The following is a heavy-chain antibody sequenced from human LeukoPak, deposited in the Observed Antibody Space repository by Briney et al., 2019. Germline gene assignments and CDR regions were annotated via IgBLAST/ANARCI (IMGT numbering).Heavy chain of an antibody. CDR3: ARVHWYFDF. CDR1: GFTFSDYY. J-gene: IGHJ2*01. V-gene: IGHV3-7*04. Sequence: PGGSLRLSCAASGFTFSDYYMSWVRQAPGKGLEWVAHIKEDGSDKNYVDSVKGRFTISRDNAKNSLYLQMNSLRVEDTAVYYCARVHWYFDFWGRGTLVTVSS. CDR2: IKEDGSDK.